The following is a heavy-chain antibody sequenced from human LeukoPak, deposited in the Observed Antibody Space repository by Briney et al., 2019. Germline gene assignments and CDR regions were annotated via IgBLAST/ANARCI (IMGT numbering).Heavy chain of an antibody. CDR1: GYTCTSYD. D-gene: IGHD5-12*01. CDR3: ARGEEWLRYATYYY. V-gene: IGHV1-8*01. CDR2: MNPNSGNT. J-gene: IGHJ4*02. Sequence: ASVKVSCKASGYTCTSYDINWVRQGTGQGLEWMGWMNPNSGNTGYAPKFQGRVTMTRNTSISTAYMELSSLRSEDTAVYYCARGEEWLRYATYYYWGQGTLVTVSS.